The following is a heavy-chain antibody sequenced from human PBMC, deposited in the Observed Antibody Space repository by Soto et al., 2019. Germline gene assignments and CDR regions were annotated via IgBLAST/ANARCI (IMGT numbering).Heavy chain of an antibody. CDR1: GFTFSSYS. D-gene: IGHD2-15*01. Sequence: EVQLVESGGGLVKPGGSLRLSCAASGFTFSSYSMNWVRQAPGKGLEWVSSISSSSSYIYYADSVKGRFTISRDNAKNSLYLQMNSLTAEDTAVYYCARVVVVAATLLDYWGQGTLVTVSS. J-gene: IGHJ4*02. CDR2: ISSSSSYI. CDR3: ARVVVVAATLLDY. V-gene: IGHV3-21*01.